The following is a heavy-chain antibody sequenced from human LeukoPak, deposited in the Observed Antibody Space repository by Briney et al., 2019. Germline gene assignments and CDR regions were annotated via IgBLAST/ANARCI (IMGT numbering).Heavy chain of an antibody. D-gene: IGHD3-9*01. CDR3: ARAIRYYDILTGYSPYYFDY. J-gene: IGHJ4*02. Sequence: GASVNVSCKGSGYTFTSYAMHWVRQAPGQRREWMGWINAGNGNTKYSQKFQGRVTITRDTSASTAYMELSSLRSEDTAVYYCARAIRYYDILTGYSPYYFDYWGQGTLVTVSS. V-gene: IGHV1-3*01. CDR1: GYTFTSYA. CDR2: INAGNGNT.